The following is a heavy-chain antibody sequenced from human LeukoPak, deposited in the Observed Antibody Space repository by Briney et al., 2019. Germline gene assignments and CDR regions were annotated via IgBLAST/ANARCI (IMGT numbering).Heavy chain of an antibody. CDR1: GGSFSSYA. V-gene: IGHV1-69*04. CDR2: IIPIFGIA. D-gene: IGHD2-2*02. CDR3: ARDPRYCSSTSCYIDY. J-gene: IGHJ4*02. Sequence: SVNVSCKASGGSFSSYAISGVRQAPGQGLEWMGRIIPIFGIANYAQKFQGRVTITADKSTSTAYMELSSLRSEDTAVYYCARDPRYCSSTSCYIDYWGQGTLVTVSS.